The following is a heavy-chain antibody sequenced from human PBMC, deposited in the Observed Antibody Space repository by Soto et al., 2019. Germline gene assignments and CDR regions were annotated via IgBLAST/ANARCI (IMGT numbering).Heavy chain of an antibody. Sequence: QVQLVQSGAEVKKPGSSVKVSCKASGGTFSSYAISWVRQAPGQGLEWMGGIIPIFGTANYAQKFQGRVTITADKSTSTAYMELSSLRSEDTAVYYCARLRGYYYDSSGYYPPTDAFDIWGQGTMVTVSS. J-gene: IGHJ3*02. V-gene: IGHV1-69*06. D-gene: IGHD3-22*01. CDR3: ARLRGYYYDSSGYYPPTDAFDI. CDR1: GGTFSSYA. CDR2: IIPIFGTA.